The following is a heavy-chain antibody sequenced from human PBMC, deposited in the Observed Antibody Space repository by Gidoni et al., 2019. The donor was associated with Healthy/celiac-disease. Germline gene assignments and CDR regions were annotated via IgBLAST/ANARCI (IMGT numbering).Heavy chain of an antibody. V-gene: IGHV3-23*01. D-gene: IGHD6-13*01. CDR1: GFTLSSYA. Sequence: GQLLESGGGLVQHGGSLRLSCAASGFTLSSYAMSGVRQAPGKGLEVVSAISGSGGSTYYADSVKGRFTISRDNSKNTLYLQMNSLRAEDTAVYYCAKDREASSSWYLWFDPWGQGTLVTVSS. CDR2: ISGSGGST. CDR3: AKDREASSSWYLWFDP. J-gene: IGHJ5*02.